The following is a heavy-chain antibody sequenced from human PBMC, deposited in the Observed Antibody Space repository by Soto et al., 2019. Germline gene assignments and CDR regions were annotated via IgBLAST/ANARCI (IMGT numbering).Heavy chain of an antibody. V-gene: IGHV3-48*01. CDR1: GFTFSDYS. D-gene: IGHD1-20*01. CDR3: ARTRYHYGMDV. Sequence: EVQLVESGGALVQPGGSLRLSCAASGFTFSDYSLTWVRQAPGKGPEWLSYISSSSGTKYYADAVKGRFTMSRDNAKNLLYLQMNSLRAEDTAVYYCARTRYHYGMDVWGRGTTVTVSS. J-gene: IGHJ6*02. CDR2: ISSSSGTK.